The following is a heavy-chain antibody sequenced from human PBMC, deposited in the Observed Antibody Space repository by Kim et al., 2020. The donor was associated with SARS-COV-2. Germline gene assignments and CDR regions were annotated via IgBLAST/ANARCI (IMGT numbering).Heavy chain of an antibody. CDR1: GFTFSSYS. V-gene: IGHV3-48*04. D-gene: IGHD5-18*01. Sequence: GGSLRLSCAASGFTFSSYSMNWVRQAPGKGLEWVSYISSSSSTIYYADSVKGRFTISRDNAKNSLYLQMNSLRAEDTAVYYCASKLWGDVSVAWGQGTLVTVSS. CDR2: ISSSSSTI. J-gene: IGHJ5*02. CDR3: ASKLWGDVSVA.